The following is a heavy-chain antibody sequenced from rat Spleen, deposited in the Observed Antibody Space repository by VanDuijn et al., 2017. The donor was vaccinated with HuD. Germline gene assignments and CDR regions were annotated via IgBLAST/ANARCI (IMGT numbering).Heavy chain of an antibody. V-gene: IGHV3-3*01. CDR1: GYSISSAYR. CDR3: ARYGSYFDY. J-gene: IGHJ2*01. CDR2: INITSGT. D-gene: IGHD4-1*01. Sequence: EVQLQESGPGLVKPSQSLSLTCSVTGYSISSAYRWNWIRKFPGSKLEWMGYINITSGTGYNPPLKSRISITRDTSKNQFFLQLTSITTEDTATYYCARYGSYFDYWGQGVMVTVSS.